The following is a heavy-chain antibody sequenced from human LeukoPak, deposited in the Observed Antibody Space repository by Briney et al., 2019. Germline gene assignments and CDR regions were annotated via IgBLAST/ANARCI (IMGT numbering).Heavy chain of an antibody. Sequence: PGGSLRLSCAASGFTFSNYAMSWVRQAPGKGLEWVSAISGPAGSWDYADVVKVRFTISRDNSKNTLFLQMNSLSPEDTAIYYCAKKVGLVSAPLYYFDVWGQETLVTVSS. CDR2: ISGPAGSW. CDR3: AKKVGLVSAPLYYFDV. J-gene: IGHJ4*02. V-gene: IGHV3-23*01. D-gene: IGHD5/OR15-5a*01. CDR1: GFTFSNYA.